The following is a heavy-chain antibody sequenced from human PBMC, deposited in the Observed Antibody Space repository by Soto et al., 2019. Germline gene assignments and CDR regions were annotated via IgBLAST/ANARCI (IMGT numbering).Heavy chain of an antibody. V-gene: IGHV1-69*13. CDR3: ARGYCSSTSCYRFPFDAFDI. Sequence: SVKVSCKASGYTFTSYDINWVRQATGQGLEWMGGIIPIFGTANYAQKFQGRVTITADESTSTAYMELSSLRSEDTAVYYCARGYCSSTSCYRFPFDAFDIWGQGTMVTVSS. CDR1: GYTFTSYD. D-gene: IGHD2-2*01. J-gene: IGHJ3*02. CDR2: IIPIFGTA.